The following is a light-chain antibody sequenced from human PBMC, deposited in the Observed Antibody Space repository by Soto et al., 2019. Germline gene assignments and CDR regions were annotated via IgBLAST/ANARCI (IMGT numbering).Light chain of an antibody. Sequence: EIVLTQSPGTLSLSPGERATLSCRASQSLSSSYLAWYQQKPGQAPRLLIYDASSRATGIPDRFSGSGSGTDFTLTITRLEPEDFAVYHCHQYDSSPTFGGGTKVEIK. CDR1: QSLSSSY. J-gene: IGKJ4*01. CDR2: DAS. CDR3: HQYDSSPT. V-gene: IGKV3-20*01.